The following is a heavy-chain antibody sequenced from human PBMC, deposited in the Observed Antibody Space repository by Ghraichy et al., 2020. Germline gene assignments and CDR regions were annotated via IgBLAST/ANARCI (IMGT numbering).Heavy chain of an antibody. CDR3: ARLTKSVLDY. CDR2: IYYSGST. J-gene: IGHJ4*02. CDR1: GGSISSYY. V-gene: IGHV4-59*01. D-gene: IGHD3-9*01. Sequence: ESLNISCTVSGGSISSYYWSWIRQPPGKGLEWIGYIYYSGSTNYNPSLKSRVTISVDTSKNQFSLKLSSVTAADTAVYYCARLTKSVLDYWGQGTLVTVSS.